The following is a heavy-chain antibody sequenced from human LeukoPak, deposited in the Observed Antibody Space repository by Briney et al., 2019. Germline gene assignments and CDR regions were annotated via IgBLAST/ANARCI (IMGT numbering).Heavy chain of an antibody. V-gene: IGHV1-46*01. CDR2: INPSGGST. D-gene: IGHD5-12*01. J-gene: IGHJ4*02. Sequence: ASVTVSCKATGYTFTSYYMHWLRQAPGQGLEWMGIINPSGGSTSYAQKFQGRVTMTRDTSTSTVYMELSSLRSEDTAVYYCARDDNRGYSGYDFWGQGTLVTVSS. CDR1: GYTFTSYY. CDR3: ARDDNRGYSGYDF.